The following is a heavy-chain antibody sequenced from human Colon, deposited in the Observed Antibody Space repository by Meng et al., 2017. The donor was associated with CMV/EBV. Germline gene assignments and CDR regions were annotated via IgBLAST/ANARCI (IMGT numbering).Heavy chain of an antibody. CDR1: EFSVSSSD. V-gene: IGHV3-7*01. J-gene: IGHJ4*02. CDR2: IKEDGSEK. D-gene: IGHD6-13*01. Sequence: GESLKISCAVSEFSVSSSDMSWVRQAPGKGLEWVANIKEDGSEKYYVDSVKGRFTISRDNAKNSLYLQMNSLRAEDTAVYYCARDGAIAAAIWGQGTLVTVSS. CDR3: ARDGAIAAAI.